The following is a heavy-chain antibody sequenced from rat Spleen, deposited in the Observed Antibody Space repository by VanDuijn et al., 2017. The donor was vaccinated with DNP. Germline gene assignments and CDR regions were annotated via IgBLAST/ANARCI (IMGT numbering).Heavy chain of an antibody. J-gene: IGHJ3*01. Sequence: QVQLKESGPGLVQPSQTLSLTCTVSGFSLTSYTVSWVRQPPGKGLEWIAEISNGGRTYYNSALKSRLSISKDTSKSQVFLKMNSLQTEDTATYYCARSPETSYIYFPWAYWGQGTLVTVSS. V-gene: IGHV2-6*01. D-gene: IGHD1-2*01. CDR1: GFSLTSYT. CDR2: ISNGGRT. CDR3: ARSPETSYIYFPWAY.